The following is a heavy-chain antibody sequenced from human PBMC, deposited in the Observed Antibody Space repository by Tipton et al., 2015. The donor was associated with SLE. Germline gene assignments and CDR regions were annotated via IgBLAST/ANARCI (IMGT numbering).Heavy chain of an antibody. D-gene: IGHD3-16*01. Sequence: LRLSCTVSGGSISSHYWSWIRQPPGKGLEWIGYIYYSGSISYNPSLKSRVTISVDTSKNQFSLKVSSVTAADTAVYYCAREWGDAFDIWGQGTMVTVSS. CDR2: IYYSGSI. CDR3: AREWGDAFDI. CDR1: GGSISSHY. V-gene: IGHV4-59*11. J-gene: IGHJ3*02.